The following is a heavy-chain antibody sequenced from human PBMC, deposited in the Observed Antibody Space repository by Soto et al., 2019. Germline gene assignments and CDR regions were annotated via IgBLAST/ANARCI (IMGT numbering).Heavy chain of an antibody. CDR1: GFTFSSYD. J-gene: IGHJ6*02. Sequence: EVQLVESGGGLVQPGGSLRLSCAASGFTFSSYDMHWVRQATGKGLEWVSAIGTAGDTYYPGSVKGRFTISRENAKNSLYLQMNSLRAEDTAVYYCARGFMVRDESYYYYYGMDVWGQGTTVTVSS. CDR2: IGTAGDT. CDR3: ARGFMVRDESYYYYYGMDV. V-gene: IGHV3-13*01. D-gene: IGHD3-10*01.